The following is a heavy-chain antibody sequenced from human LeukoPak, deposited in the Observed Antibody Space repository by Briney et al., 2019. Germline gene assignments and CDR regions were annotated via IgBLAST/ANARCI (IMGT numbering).Heavy chain of an antibody. CDR3: AKRVTPITRLYYFDY. Sequence: GGSLRLSCAASGFTFSNYAMSWVRQAPGKGLEWVSTVSNGGGSTFYADSVKGRFAISRDNSMNTLYLQLNSLRAEDTAIYFCAKRVTPITRLYYFDYWGQGTLVTVSS. D-gene: IGHD3-3*01. J-gene: IGHJ4*02. CDR2: VSNGGGST. V-gene: IGHV3-23*01. CDR1: GFTFSNYA.